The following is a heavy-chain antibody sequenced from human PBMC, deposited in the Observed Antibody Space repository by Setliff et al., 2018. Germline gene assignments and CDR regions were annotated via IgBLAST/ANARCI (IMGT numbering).Heavy chain of an antibody. CDR1: GGSVSSGGYL. CDR3: ARDFWGSLDY. J-gene: IGHJ4*02. V-gene: IGHV4-61*08. D-gene: IGHD7-27*01. CDR2: NYDTGNT. Sequence: SETLSLTCTVSGGSVSSGGYLWSWIRQPPGKGLEWIGYNYDTGNTNINPSLKSRLTISVDRTKNQFSLKLSSVTAADTAVYYCARDFWGSLDYWDQGTLVTVSS.